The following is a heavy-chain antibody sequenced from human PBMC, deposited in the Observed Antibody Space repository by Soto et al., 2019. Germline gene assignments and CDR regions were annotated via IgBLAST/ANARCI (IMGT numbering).Heavy chain of an antibody. CDR2: TYYRSKWYN. V-gene: IGHV6-1*01. Sequence: SQTLSLTCAISGDSVSSNSAALNWIRQSPSRGLEWLGRTYYRSKWYNDYAVSVKSRITINPDTSKNQFSLQLNSVTPEDTAVYYCARDLGYSSGWYGGAFDIWGQGTMVTVSS. D-gene: IGHD6-19*01. CDR3: ARDLGYSSGWYGGAFDI. J-gene: IGHJ3*02. CDR1: GDSVSSNSAA.